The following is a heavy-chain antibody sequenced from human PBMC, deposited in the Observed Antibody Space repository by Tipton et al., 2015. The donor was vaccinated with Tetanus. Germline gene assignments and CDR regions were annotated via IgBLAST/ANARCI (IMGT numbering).Heavy chain of an antibody. CDR3: ARDQGGGRVARLNWFGP. Sequence: TLSLTCSVSGASISSGGYFWNWIRHRPGKGLEWIGYIYYSGGTFYNPSLKSRVTISVDTSKNQFSLRLSSVTAADTAVYYCARDQGGGRVARLNWFGPWGQGAL. CDR2: IYYSGGT. V-gene: IGHV4-31*03. CDR1: GASISSGGYF. J-gene: IGHJ5*02. D-gene: IGHD3-16*01.